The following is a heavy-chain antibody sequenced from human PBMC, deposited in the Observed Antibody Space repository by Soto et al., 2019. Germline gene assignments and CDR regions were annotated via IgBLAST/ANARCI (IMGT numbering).Heavy chain of an antibody. J-gene: IGHJ4*02. Sequence: SETLSLTCAVYGGSFSGYYWSWIRQPPGKGLEWIGEINHSGSTNYNPSLKSRVTISVDTSKNQFSLKLSSVTAADTAVYYCARGRVATWAYYDSSGYYLWWGQGTLVTVSS. CDR3: ARGRVATWAYYDSSGYYLW. CDR1: GGSFSGYY. CDR2: INHSGST. V-gene: IGHV4-34*01. D-gene: IGHD3-22*01.